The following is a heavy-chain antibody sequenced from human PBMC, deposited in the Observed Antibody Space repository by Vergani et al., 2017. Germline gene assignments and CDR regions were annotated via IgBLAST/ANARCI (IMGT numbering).Heavy chain of an antibody. V-gene: IGHV1-46*01. CDR1: GYTFTSYY. J-gene: IGHJ6*02. CDR3: TRSYSNYYYGMDV. D-gene: IGHD2-15*01. CDR2: INPSGGST. Sequence: QVQLVQSGAEVKKPGASVKVSCKASGYTFTSYYMHWVRQAPGQGLEWMGIINPSGGSTSYAQKFQGRVTMTRDTSTSTVYMELSSLRSEDTAVYYCTRSYSNYYYGMDVWGQGTTVTVSS.